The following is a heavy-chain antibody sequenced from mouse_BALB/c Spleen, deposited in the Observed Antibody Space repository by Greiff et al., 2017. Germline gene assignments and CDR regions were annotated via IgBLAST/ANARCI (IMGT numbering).Heavy chain of an antibody. V-gene: IGHV5-17*02. CDR3: AKEGDYYGSSYDY. Sequence: EVKVVESGGGLVQPGGSRKLSCAASGFTFSSFGMHWVRQAPEKGLEWVAYISSGSSTIYYADTVKGRFTISRDNPKNTLFLQMTSLRSEDTAMYYCAKEGDYYGSSYDYWGQGTTLTVSS. J-gene: IGHJ2*01. CDR2: ISSGSSTI. D-gene: IGHD1-1*01. CDR1: GFTFSSFG.